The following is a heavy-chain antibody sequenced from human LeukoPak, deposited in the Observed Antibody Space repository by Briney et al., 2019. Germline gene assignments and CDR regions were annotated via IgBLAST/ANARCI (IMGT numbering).Heavy chain of an antibody. Sequence: SXNWVRQAPGXXXEWVSSISSSSSYIYYADSVKGRFTISRDNAKNSLYLQMNSLRAEDTAVYYCARGHITMIVVANFDYWGQGTLVTVSS. V-gene: IGHV3-21*01. CDR3: ARGHITMIVVANFDY. D-gene: IGHD3-22*01. CDR1: S. J-gene: IGHJ4*02. CDR2: ISSSSSYI.